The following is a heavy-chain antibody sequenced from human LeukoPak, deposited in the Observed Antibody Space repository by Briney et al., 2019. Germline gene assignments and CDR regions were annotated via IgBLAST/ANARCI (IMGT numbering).Heavy chain of an antibody. V-gene: IGHV1-69*05. D-gene: IGHD3-10*01. J-gene: IGHJ4*02. CDR1: GGTFSSYA. Sequence: SVKVSCKASGGTFSSYAISWVREAPSQGLEWMGGIIPIFGTANYAQKFQGRVTITTDESTSTAYMELSSLRSEDTAVYYCAREAYYGSGKFDYGSQENLVTVSS. CDR3: AREAYYGSGKFDY. CDR2: IIPIFGTA.